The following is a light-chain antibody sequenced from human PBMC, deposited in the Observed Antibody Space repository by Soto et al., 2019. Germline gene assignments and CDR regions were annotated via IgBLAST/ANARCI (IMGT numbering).Light chain of an antibody. V-gene: IGLV3-9*01. Sequence: SYELTQPLSVSVALGQTARVTCGGNNIGSKNVHWYQQKPGQAPVLVIYRDSNRPSGIPERFSGSNSGNTATLTISRAQAGAEADYYCQVWDSSTYYVFGTGTKLTVL. CDR1: NIGSKN. J-gene: IGLJ1*01. CDR2: RDS. CDR3: QVWDSSTYYV.